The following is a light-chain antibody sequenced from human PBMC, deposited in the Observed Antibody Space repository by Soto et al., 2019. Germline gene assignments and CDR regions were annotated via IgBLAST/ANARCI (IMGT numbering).Light chain of an antibody. CDR3: VPSDSTSPPVV. CDR2: DTR. J-gene: IGLJ2*01. V-gene: IGLV7-46*01. CDR1: TGPVTSGHW. Sequence: QAVVTQEPSLPVSPGGTVTITCDSSTGPVTSGHWPYWLRQKPGQAPRTLIYDTRKKHSWTPARFSGSLLGGKAALTVSGARPEDEAYYYCVPSDSTSPPVVFGGGAKVTVL.